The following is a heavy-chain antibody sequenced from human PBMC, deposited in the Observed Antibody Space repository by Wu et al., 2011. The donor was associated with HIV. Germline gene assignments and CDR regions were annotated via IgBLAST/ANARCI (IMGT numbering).Heavy chain of an antibody. CDR2: ISAYNGDT. Sequence: VQLVAVWKREVKKPGASVKVVLQGFWLHLYQRMLSTWCGQAPGQGLEWMGWISAYNGDTDYAQKLQDRVTMTTDTSTSTAYMELRSLRSDDTAVYYCARAVSCSSTSCQTAGLGWFDPWGQGTLVTVSS. CDR1: LHLYQRML. V-gene: IGHV1-18*01. CDR3: ARAVSCSSTSCQTAGLGWFDP. D-gene: IGHD2-2*01. J-gene: IGHJ5*02.